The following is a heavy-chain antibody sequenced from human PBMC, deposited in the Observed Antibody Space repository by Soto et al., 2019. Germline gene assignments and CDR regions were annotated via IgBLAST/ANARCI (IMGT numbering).Heavy chain of an antibody. D-gene: IGHD3-10*01. V-gene: IGHV3-21*01. CDR2: LRSSNYA. CDR3: ARLTGKFDFDP. Sequence: EVQLVESGGGLVKPGGSLRLSCVGSGFTFSSYSVTWVRQAPGKGLEWVSSLRSSNYAQYIDSVKGRFTVSRDNARNSLFLQMNSLRVDDTAVYYCARLTGKFDFDPWGQGTLVTVSS. J-gene: IGHJ5*02. CDR1: GFTFSSYS.